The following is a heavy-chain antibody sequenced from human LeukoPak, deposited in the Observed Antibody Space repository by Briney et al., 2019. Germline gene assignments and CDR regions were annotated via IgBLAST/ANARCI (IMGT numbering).Heavy chain of an antibody. J-gene: IGHJ4*02. Sequence: GGSLRLSCAASGFTFYNSGMGWVRQAPGKGLEWVSAISGSGGATYYADSVKGRFTVSRDDSKNTLYLQMNSLRAEDTAVYYCAIEQWELKYWGQGTLVTASS. D-gene: IGHD1-26*01. V-gene: IGHV3-23*01. CDR2: ISGSGGAT. CDR3: AIEQWELKY. CDR1: GFTFYNSG.